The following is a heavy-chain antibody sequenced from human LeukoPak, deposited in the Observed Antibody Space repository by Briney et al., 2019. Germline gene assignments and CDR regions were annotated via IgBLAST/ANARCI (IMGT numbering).Heavy chain of an antibody. D-gene: IGHD3-22*01. Sequence: PGGSLRLSCAASGFTFSSYAMSWVRQAPGKGLEWVSAISGSGGSTYYADSVKGRFTISRDNSKNTLYLQMNSLRAEDTAVYYCAKNPSHYDSSGYYWAGFDYWSQGTLVTVSS. V-gene: IGHV3-23*01. J-gene: IGHJ4*02. CDR2: ISGSGGST. CDR1: GFTFSSYA. CDR3: AKNPSHYDSSGYYWAGFDY.